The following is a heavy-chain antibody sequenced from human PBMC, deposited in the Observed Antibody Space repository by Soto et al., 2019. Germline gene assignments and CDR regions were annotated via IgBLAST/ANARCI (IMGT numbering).Heavy chain of an antibody. CDR2: IYPGDSDT. V-gene: IGHV5-51*01. CDR1: GYSFTSYW. J-gene: IGHJ1*01. Sequence: GESLKISCKGSGYSFTSYWIGWVRQMPGKGLEWMGIIYPGDSDTRYSPSFQGQVTISADKSISTAYLQWSSLKASDTAMYYCAATVDSSGYYGYFQHWGQGTLVTVSS. D-gene: IGHD3-22*01. CDR3: AATVDSSGYYGYFQH.